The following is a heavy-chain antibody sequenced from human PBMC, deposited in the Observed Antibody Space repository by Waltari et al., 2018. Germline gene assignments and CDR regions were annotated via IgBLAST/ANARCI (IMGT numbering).Heavy chain of an antibody. D-gene: IGHD2-2*01. V-gene: IGHV4-61*02. CDR1: GGSLSSGSYS. Sequence: QVQLQESGAGLVKPSQTLSLTCTVSGGSLSSGSYSWSWILRPAGKGLEWMGRLYTSGSTNYNPSLKSRVTISVDTSKNQFSLKLSSVTAADTAVYYCARDGTYCSSTSCLVHWGQGTLVTVSS. J-gene: IGHJ5*02. CDR2: LYTSGST. CDR3: ARDGTYCSSTSCLVH.